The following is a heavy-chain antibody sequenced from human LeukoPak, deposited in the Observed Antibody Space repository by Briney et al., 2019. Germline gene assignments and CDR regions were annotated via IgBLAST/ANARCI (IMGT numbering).Heavy chain of an antibody. V-gene: IGHV3-21*01. D-gene: IGHD2-2*01. CDR1: GFTFSSYS. CDR2: ISSSSSYI. Sequence: GGSLRLSCAASGFTFSSYSMNWVRQAPGKGLEWVSSISSSSSYIYCADSVKGRFTISRDNAKNSLYLQMNSLRAEDTAVYYCARDAGQLLQRGAFDIWGQGTMVTVSS. J-gene: IGHJ3*02. CDR3: ARDAGQLLQRGAFDI.